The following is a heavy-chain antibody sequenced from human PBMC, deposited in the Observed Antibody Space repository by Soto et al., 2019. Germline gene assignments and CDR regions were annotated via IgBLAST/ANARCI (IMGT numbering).Heavy chain of an antibody. V-gene: IGHV3-74*03. CDR1: GFTFGTFW. D-gene: IGHD1-26*01. CDR2: IGPDGPVI. J-gene: IGHJ5*02. Sequence: LRLSCSDSGFTFGTFWIHWVRQAPGKGRQWLSHIGPDGPVIVYADSVKGRFIIARDNARNTVYLEKNSLAAEDTAVYYCAKLPWEVAPSWGQGTLVTVSS. CDR3: AKLPWEVAPS.